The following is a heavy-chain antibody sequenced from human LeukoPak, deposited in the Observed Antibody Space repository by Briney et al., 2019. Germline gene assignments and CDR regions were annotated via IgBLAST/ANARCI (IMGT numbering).Heavy chain of an antibody. V-gene: IGHV3-9*01. CDR2: ISWNGGSI. J-gene: IGHJ4*02. D-gene: IGHD6-6*01. CDR1: GFTFDDYA. CDR3: AKDTYSTSLTGFDH. Sequence: GGSLRLSCAASGFTFDDYAMQWVRQAPGKGLEWASGISWNGGSIGYADSVKGRFTISRDNAKNSLYLQMNSLRAEDTALYYCAKDTYSTSLTGFDHWGQGTLVTVSS.